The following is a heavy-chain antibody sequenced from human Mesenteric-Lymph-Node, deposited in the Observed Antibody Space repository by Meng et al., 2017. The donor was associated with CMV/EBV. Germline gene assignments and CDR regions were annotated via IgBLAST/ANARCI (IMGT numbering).Heavy chain of an antibody. CDR3: ARGEGNYYFDY. Sequence: ASVKVSCKASGYTFTGYGINWVRQAPGQGLEWMGWISGYNGNTNYAQKLQGRVTLTKDTSTTTAYMELRSLRSDDTAVYYCARGEGNYYFDYWGQGTLVTVSS. J-gene: IGHJ4*02. V-gene: IGHV1-18*01. CDR2: ISGYNGNT. CDR1: GYTFTGYG.